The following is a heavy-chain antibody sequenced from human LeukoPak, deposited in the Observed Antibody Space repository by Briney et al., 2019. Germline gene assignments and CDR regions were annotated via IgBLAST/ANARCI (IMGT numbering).Heavy chain of an antibody. CDR3: AKGATVTTAYGFDP. J-gene: IGHJ5*02. CDR1: GFTFDDYA. D-gene: IGHD4-17*01. V-gene: IGHV3-9*01. Sequence: GGSLRLSCAASGFTFDDYAMHWVRHAPGKGLEWVSGISWNSGIIGYADSVKGRFTISRDNAKNSLYLQMNSLRAEDTAFYYCAKGATVTTAYGFDPWGQGTLVTVSP. CDR2: ISWNSGII.